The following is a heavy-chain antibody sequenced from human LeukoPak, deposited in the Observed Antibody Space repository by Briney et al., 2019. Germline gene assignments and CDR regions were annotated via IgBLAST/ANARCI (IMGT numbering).Heavy chain of an antibody. J-gene: IGHJ4*02. CDR1: GFTFGDYV. D-gene: IGHD3-10*01. Sequence: GGSLRLSCTASGFTFGDYVMSWVRQAPGKGLEWVGFIRSKAYGGTTKNAASVKGRFTISRDDSRSIAYLQMNSLKTEDTAVYYCARAGQEWFGELGFDQWGQGTLVIVSS. CDR2: IRSKAYGGTT. CDR3: ARAGQEWFGELGFDQ. V-gene: IGHV3-49*04.